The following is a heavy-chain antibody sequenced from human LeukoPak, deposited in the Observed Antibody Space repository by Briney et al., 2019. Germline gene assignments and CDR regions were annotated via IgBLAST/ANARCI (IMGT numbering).Heavy chain of an antibody. Sequence: PGGSLRLSCAASGFTVSRNFLSWVRQAPGKGLEWVSVIYSGGSTYYADSVKGRFTIYRDNSKNTLYLQMNSLRAEDTAVYYCARVGGSSWNDYYYYGMDVWGKGTTVTVSS. CDR1: GFTVSRNF. CDR2: IYSGGST. D-gene: IGHD6-13*01. CDR3: ARVGGSSWNDYYYYGMDV. J-gene: IGHJ6*04. V-gene: IGHV3-53*01.